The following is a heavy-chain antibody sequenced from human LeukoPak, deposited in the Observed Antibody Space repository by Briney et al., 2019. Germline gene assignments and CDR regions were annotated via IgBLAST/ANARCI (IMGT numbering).Heavy chain of an antibody. CDR2: MSGDVTAT. CDR3: AKSDCSSLYCYVLDF. D-gene: IGHD3-16*02. Sequence: PGGSLRLSCAASGFALTSYAMSWVRQAPGKGLEWVSAMSGDVTATYYADSVKGRFTISRDTSKSTLFLQMSGLRAEDTATYYCAKSDCSSLYCYVLDFWGQGTLVTVSS. V-gene: IGHV3-23*01. J-gene: IGHJ4*02. CDR1: GFALTSYA.